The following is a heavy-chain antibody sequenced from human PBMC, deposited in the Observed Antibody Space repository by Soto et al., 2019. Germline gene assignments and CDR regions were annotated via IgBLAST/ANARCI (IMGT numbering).Heavy chain of an antibody. Sequence: VGSLRLSCAASGFTFSSYGMHWVRQAPGKGLEWVAVISYDGSNKYYADSVKGRFTISRDNSKNTLYLQMNSLRAEDTAVYYCAKEGGDSGYDTYYYGLEVWGQGTTVTVSS. CDR2: ISYDGSNK. J-gene: IGHJ6*02. D-gene: IGHD5-12*01. V-gene: IGHV3-30*18. CDR1: GFTFSSYG. CDR3: AKEGGDSGYDTYYYGLEV.